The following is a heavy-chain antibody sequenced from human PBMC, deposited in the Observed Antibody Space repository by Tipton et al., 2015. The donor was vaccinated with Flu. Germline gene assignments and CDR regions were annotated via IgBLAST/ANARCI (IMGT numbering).Heavy chain of an antibody. D-gene: IGHD7-27*01. CDR2: IYYSGST. V-gene: IGHV4-39*07. J-gene: IGHJ4*02. CDR1: GGSISSSSYY. CDR3: ARVGDWDNWGSLFGFDY. Sequence: TLSLTCTVSGGSISSSSYYWGWIRQPPGKGLEWIGSIYYSGSTYYNPSLKSRVTISVDTSKNQFSLKLSSVTAADTAVYYCARVGDWDNWGSLFGFDYWGQGTLVTVSS.